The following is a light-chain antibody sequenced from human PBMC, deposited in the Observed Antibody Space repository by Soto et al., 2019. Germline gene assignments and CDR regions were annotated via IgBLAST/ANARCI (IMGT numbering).Light chain of an antibody. V-gene: IGLV2-14*01. CDR2: EVS. CDR1: GSDVGGYNY. J-gene: IGLJ3*02. Sequence: QSALTQPASVSRSPGQSITISCTGTGSDVGGYNYVSWYQQHPGKAPKLMIYEVSNRPSGVSNRFSGSKSGNTASLTISGLQAEDEADDYCSSYTSSSSLKWVFGGGTKLTLL. CDR3: SSYTSSSSLKWV.